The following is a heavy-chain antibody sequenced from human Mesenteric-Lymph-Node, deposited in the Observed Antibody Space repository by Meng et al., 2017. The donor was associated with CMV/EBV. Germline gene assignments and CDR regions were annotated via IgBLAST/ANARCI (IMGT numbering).Heavy chain of an antibody. J-gene: IGHJ6*02. D-gene: IGHD3-3*01. Sequence: GSLRLSCAASGFTFSSYSMNWVRQAPGKGLEWVSSISSSSSYIYYADSVKGRFTISRDNAKNSLYLQMNSLRAEDTAVYYCARISIFGVVTTSYYYYYGMDVWGQGTTVTVSS. V-gene: IGHV3-21*01. CDR2: ISSSSSYI. CDR1: GFTFSSYS. CDR3: ARISIFGVVTTSYYYYYGMDV.